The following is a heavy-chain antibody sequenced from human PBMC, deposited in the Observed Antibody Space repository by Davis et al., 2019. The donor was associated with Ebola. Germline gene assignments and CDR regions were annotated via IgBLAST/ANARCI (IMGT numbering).Heavy chain of an antibody. CDR3: AKIAGGG. CDR2: INNDGSST. D-gene: IGHD3-10*01. CDR1: GFTFSGYW. Sequence: HTGGSLRLSCAASGFTFSGYWMHWVRQAPGKGLVWVSAINNDGSSTSYADSVKGRFTISRDNSKNTLYLEMNSLRADDTAIYFCAKIAGGGWGQGTLVTVSS. V-gene: IGHV3-74*01. J-gene: IGHJ4*02.